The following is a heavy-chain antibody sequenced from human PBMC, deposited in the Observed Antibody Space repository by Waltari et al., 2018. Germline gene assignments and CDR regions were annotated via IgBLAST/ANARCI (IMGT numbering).Heavy chain of an antibody. CDR3: ARAPRPMTTVTRYNDLDYYHYMDV. J-gene: IGHJ6*03. D-gene: IGHD4-17*01. Sequence: QVQLQESGPGLVRPSETLSLTCTVSGASMSRYFWSWIRQPAGKGLEWIGRINSDGRTHYNPTLKSRFTMSRDTSNNQFSLKLSSVTAADTAVYYCARAPRPMTTVTRYNDLDYYHYMDVWGQGMLVTVSS. V-gene: IGHV4-4*07. CDR2: INSDGRT. CDR1: GASMSRYF.